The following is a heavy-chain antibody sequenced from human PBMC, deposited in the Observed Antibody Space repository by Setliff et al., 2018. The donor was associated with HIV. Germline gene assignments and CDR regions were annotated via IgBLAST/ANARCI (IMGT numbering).Heavy chain of an antibody. CDR3: ASGSGYCNKGSCYIGVHRTPDKYYFDY. J-gene: IGHJ4*02. V-gene: IGHV1-18*04. CDR2: ISVDNGDT. CDR1: GYTFISYG. D-gene: IGHD2-15*01. Sequence: GASVKVSCKASGYTFISYGISWMRQAPGQGPEWMGWISVDNGDTNYAQKVQGRVSMTTDTSTSTAYMELRSLRFDDTAVYYCASGSGYCNKGSCYIGVHRTPDKYYFDYWGQGTLVTVSS.